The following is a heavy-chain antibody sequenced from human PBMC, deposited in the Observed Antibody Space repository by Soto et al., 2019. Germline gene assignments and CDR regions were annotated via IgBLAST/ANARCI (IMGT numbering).Heavy chain of an antibody. CDR2: ISYDGSDK. J-gene: IGHJ5*02. Sequence: QVQLVESGGGVVQPGKSLRLSCEASGFTFSRDAMFWVRQAPGRGLEWVAVISYDGSDKYYADFAKGRFTISRDNSRDTLYLQMDSLTLEDTAVYYCARDWGYDSSCNWFDPWGQGTPVSVSS. D-gene: IGHD3-22*01. V-gene: IGHV3-30*04. CDR3: ARDWGYDSSCNWFDP. CDR1: GFTFSRDA.